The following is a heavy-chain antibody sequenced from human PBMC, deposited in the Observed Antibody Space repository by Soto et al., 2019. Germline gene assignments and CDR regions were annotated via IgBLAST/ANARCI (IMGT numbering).Heavy chain of an antibody. CDR3: ARDLAKGGVSAGFDY. CDR2: INPKSGGT. J-gene: IGHJ4*02. V-gene: IGHV1-2*02. CDR1: GYTFTVYY. Sequence: RASVKVSFKASGYTFTVYYMHWLRQAPGQGLEWMGWINPKSGGTMYPQKFQGRVTMTCDTSISTAYMALTRLRSDDTAVYFCARDLAKGGVSAGFDYWGQGTLVTVSS. D-gene: IGHD2-8*01.